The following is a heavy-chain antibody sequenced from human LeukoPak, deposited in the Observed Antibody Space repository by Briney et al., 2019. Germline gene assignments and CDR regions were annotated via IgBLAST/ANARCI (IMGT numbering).Heavy chain of an antibody. V-gene: IGHV3-21*01. CDR1: GFTFSTYS. CDR2: ISSSSSSI. D-gene: IGHD6-19*01. Sequence: GGSLRLSCAASGFTFSTYSMNWVRQAPGKGLECVSSISSSSSSIYYSDSVKGRFTVSRDNAKNSLYLQMNSLRDEDTAVYYCAGSLRGGGWYMYWGQGTLVTVSS. J-gene: IGHJ4*02. CDR3: AGSLRGGGWYMY.